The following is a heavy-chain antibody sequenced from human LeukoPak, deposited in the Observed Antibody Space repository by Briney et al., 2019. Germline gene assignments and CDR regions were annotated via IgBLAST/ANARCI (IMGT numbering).Heavy chain of an antibody. CDR3: ATGTHPGN. J-gene: IGHJ4*02. CDR1: GFTVSNNY. Sequence: GGSLRLSCAASGFTVSNNYMSWVRQAPGKGLEWIAVIYSGGSTFHADSVKGRFIISRDNSKNTLYLQMNSLRVEDTAVYYCATGTHPGNWGQGTLVTVSS. CDR2: IYSGGST. V-gene: IGHV3-66*01. D-gene: IGHD1-14*01.